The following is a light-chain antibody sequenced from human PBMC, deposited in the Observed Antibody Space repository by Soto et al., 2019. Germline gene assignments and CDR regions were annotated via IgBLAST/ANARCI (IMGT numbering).Light chain of an antibody. Sequence: IQLTQSPSSLSASVGDRVTITCRASQGISNYLAWYQQKPGKTPRLLIYGATTLQSGVPSRFSGSGSGTDFALTISSLQPEDFATYDCQQANSFPITFGQGTRLEIK. CDR3: QQANSFPIT. V-gene: IGKV1-9*01. CDR2: GAT. CDR1: QGISNY. J-gene: IGKJ5*01.